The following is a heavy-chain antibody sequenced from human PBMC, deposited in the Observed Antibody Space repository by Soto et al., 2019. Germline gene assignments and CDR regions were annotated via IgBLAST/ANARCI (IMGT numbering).Heavy chain of an antibody. V-gene: IGHV1-69*13. CDR1: GGTFSTFG. CDR2: ISPFFGTA. J-gene: IGHJ4*02. D-gene: IGHD4-17*01. Sequence: SVKVSCKASGGTFSTFGISWVRQAPGQGLEWMGGISPFFGTARYSQKFEDRITITADESTNTVYMDLRSLTSEDTAIYYCAKSAPMDAGDKYYYDFWGQGALVTVSS. CDR3: AKSAPMDAGDKYYYDF.